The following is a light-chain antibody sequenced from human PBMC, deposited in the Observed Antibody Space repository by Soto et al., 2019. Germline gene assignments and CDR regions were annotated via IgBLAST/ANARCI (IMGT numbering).Light chain of an antibody. V-gene: IGKV3-20*01. CDR3: QQYGSSPIT. CDR2: GAS. Sequence: EIVLTQSPGTLSFSPGERATLSCRASQSVSSRLAWYQQKPGQAPRLLISGASSRATGIPDRFSGSGSTTDFTLTISRLEPEDFALCYCQQYGSSPITFGQGTRLEI. J-gene: IGKJ5*01. CDR1: QSVSSR.